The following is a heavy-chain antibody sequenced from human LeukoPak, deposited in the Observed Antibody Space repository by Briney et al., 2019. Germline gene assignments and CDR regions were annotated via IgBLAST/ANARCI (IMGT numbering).Heavy chain of an antibody. J-gene: IGHJ4*02. D-gene: IGHD4-17*01. V-gene: IGHV3-30*03. CDR1: GFTFSSYG. CDR2: ISYDGSNK. CDR3: ARAGTVTTAHYFDY. Sequence: GGSLRLSCAASGFTFSSYGMHWVRQAPGKGLEWVAVISYDGSNKYYADSVKGRFTISRDNSKNTLYLQMNSLRAEDTAVYYCARAGTVTTAHYFDYWGQGTLVTVSS.